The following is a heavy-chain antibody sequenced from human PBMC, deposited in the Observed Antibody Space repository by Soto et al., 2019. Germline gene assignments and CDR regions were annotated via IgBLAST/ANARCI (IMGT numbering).Heavy chain of an antibody. CDR1: GFTFSSYA. V-gene: IGHV3-30-3*01. J-gene: IGHJ4*02. CDR3: AKGATFDY. Sequence: GGSLRLSCAASGFTFSSYAIHWVRQAPGKGLEWVAVMSYDGSHKYYAESVKGRFTVSRDNSKNTLYLQMNSLRGEDTAVYYCAKGATFDYWGQGTLVTVSS. CDR2: MSYDGSHK.